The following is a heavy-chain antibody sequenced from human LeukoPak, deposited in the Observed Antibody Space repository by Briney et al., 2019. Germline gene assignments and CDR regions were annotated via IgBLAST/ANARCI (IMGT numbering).Heavy chain of an antibody. CDR2: INSDGRRT. V-gene: IGHV3-74*01. D-gene: IGHD6-13*01. J-gene: IGHJ4*02. Sequence: GGSLRLSCAASGFTFSSYWMHWVRQAPGKGLVWVSNINSDGRRTSYADSVKGRFTISRDNAKNTLYLQMNSLRAEDTAVYYSARESMELVRFDFWGQGTLVTVSS. CDR1: GFTFSSYW. CDR3: ARESMELVRFDF.